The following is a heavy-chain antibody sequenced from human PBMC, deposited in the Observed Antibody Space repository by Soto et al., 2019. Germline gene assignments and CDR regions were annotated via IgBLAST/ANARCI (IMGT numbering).Heavy chain of an antibody. CDR1: GYTFINFD. J-gene: IGHJ5*02. D-gene: IGHD6-13*01. CDR3: ARMASAGTLNWFDP. Sequence: ASVKVSCKASGYTFINFDISWVRQAAGQGLEWLGWMNPGSGKTGYASKFQGRVAMTRDASTGTSHLELSSLTSDDTTVYYCARMASAGTLNWFDPWGQGTLVTVSS. V-gene: IGHV1-8*02. CDR2: MNPGSGKT.